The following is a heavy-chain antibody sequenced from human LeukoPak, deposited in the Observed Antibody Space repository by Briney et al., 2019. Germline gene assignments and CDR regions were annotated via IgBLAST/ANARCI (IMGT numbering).Heavy chain of an antibody. D-gene: IGHD6-13*01. CDR1: GFTFSSYA. CDR2: ISGSGGST. Sequence: PGGSLRLSCAASGFTFSSYAMSWVRQAPGKGLEWVSAISGSGGSTYYADSVKGRFTISRDNSKNTLYLQMNSLRAEDTAVYYCARGASIAAADLGGNWFDPWGQGTLVTVSS. J-gene: IGHJ5*02. V-gene: IGHV3-23*01. CDR3: ARGASIAAADLGGNWFDP.